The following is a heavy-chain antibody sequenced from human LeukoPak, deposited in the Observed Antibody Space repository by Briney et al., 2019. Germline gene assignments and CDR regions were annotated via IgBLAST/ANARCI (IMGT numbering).Heavy chain of an antibody. D-gene: IGHD3-10*01. V-gene: IGHV4-59*08. CDR3: ARLAFDYGSSEAPWNWFDP. CDR1: GGSISSYY. CDR2: IYYSGST. J-gene: IGHJ5*02. Sequence: PSETLSLTCTVSGGSISSYYWSWIRQPPGKGLEWIGYIYYSGSTNYNPSLKSRVTISVDTSKNQFSLKLSSVTAADTAVYYCARLAFDYGSSEAPWNWFDPWGQGTLVAVSS.